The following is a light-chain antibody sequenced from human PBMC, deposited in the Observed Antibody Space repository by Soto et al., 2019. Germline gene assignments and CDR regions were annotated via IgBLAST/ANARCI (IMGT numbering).Light chain of an antibody. CDR3: QQYQSLT. Sequence: IGLTQSPAILALSPGDSATLSCRASQSVSSSYLAWYQHKPGQAPRRLIHGASSRVTGIPDRFSGSGSGTDFTLTITRLEPEDFAVYYCQQYQSLTFGGGTKVDIK. CDR2: GAS. CDR1: QSVSSSY. V-gene: IGKV3-20*01. J-gene: IGKJ4*01.